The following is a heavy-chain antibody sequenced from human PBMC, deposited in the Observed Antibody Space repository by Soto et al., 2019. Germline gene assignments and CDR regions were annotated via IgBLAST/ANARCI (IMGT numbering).Heavy chain of an antibody. V-gene: IGHV4-31*03. Sequence: PSETLSLTCTVSGGSISSGGYYWSWIRQHPGKGLEWIGYIYYSGSTYYNPSLKSRLTISLDRSKNEVSLKLTSVTAADTAVYYCTRDYTLRSYRFDYWGRGILVTVSS. D-gene: IGHD3-10*01. CDR3: TRDYTLRSYRFDY. J-gene: IGHJ4*02. CDR2: IYYSGST. CDR1: GGSISSGGYY.